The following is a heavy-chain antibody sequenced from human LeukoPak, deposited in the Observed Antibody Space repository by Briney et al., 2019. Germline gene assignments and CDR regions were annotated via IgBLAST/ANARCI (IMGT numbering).Heavy chain of an antibody. CDR2: IYHSGST. Sequence: PSETLSLTCTVSGYSISSGYYWGWIRQPPGKGLEWIGSIYHSGSTYYNPSLKSRVTISVDTSKNQFSLKLSSVTAADTAVYYCARGDLNENAFDIWGQGTMVTVSS. CDR3: ARGDLNENAFDI. J-gene: IGHJ3*02. D-gene: IGHD1-1*01. CDR1: GYSISSGYY. V-gene: IGHV4-38-2*02.